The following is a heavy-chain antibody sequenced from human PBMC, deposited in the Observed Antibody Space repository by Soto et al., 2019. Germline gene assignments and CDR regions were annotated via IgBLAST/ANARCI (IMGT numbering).Heavy chain of an antibody. D-gene: IGHD3-16*01. Sequence: PSQTLSLTCAISGDSVSGNSAAWNWIRQSPSRGLEWLGRTYYRSRWYNDYAVSVKSRITVTPDTSKNQFSLHLNSVTPEDTAVYYXAREFPYYVSSDSYLDYWGLGALVTVSS. CDR3: AREFPYYVSSDSYLDY. CDR2: TYYRSRWYN. CDR1: GDSVSGNSAA. J-gene: IGHJ4*02. V-gene: IGHV6-1*01.